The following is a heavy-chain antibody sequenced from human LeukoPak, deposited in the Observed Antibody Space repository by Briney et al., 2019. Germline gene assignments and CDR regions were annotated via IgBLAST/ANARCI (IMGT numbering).Heavy chain of an antibody. D-gene: IGHD2-15*01. Sequence: ASVKVSCKASGYTFTGYYMHWVRQAPGQGLEWMGWINPNSGGTNYAQKFQGRVTMTRDTSISTAYMELSRLRSDDTAVYYCARDRVGCSGGSCSSRFGPWGQGALVTVSS. CDR1: GYTFTGYY. CDR2: INPNSGGT. V-gene: IGHV1-2*02. CDR3: ARDRVGCSGGSCSSRFGP. J-gene: IGHJ5*02.